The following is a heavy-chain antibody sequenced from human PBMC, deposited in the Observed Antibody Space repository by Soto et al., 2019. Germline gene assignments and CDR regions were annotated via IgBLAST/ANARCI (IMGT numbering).Heavy chain of an antibody. V-gene: IGHV3-74*01. Sequence: EVQLVESGGGLVQPGGSLRLSCAASGFTFSSYWMHWVRQAPGKGLVWISRIIRDGSRTNYADSVKGRFTISRDNAKNTLYPEINGLRADETAVYFCGRGGSGIYGMDIWGQGPTVTVAS. J-gene: IGHJ6*02. D-gene: IGHD6-13*01. CDR2: IIRDGSRT. CDR1: GFTFSSYW. CDR3: GRGGSGIYGMDI.